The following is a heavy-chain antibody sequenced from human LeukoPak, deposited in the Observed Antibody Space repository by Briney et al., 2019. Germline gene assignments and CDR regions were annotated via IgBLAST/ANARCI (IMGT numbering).Heavy chain of an antibody. V-gene: IGHV1-69*13. Sequence: SVKVSCKASGGTFGSYAISWVRQAPGQGLEWMGGIIPIFGTANYAQKFQGRVTITADESTSTAYMELSSLRSEDTAVYYCASDLERDGYNMPETPWGQGTLVTVSS. CDR1: GGTFGSYA. CDR3: ASDLERDGYNMPETP. J-gene: IGHJ5*02. D-gene: IGHD5-24*01. CDR2: IIPIFGTA.